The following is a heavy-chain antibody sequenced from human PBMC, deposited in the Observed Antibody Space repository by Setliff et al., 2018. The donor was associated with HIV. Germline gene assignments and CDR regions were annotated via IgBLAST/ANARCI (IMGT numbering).Heavy chain of an antibody. CDR3: AREREQVEVTGLGPESMKSEAYDI. D-gene: IGHD6-6*01. Sequence: SETLSLTCSVSGGSVTSGGGYYWSWIRQLPGKGLEWIGNIYYSRGTSYNPSLQSRVSISVDMSKNQSTLKLTSLTTADTAVYYCAREREQVEVTGLGPESMKSEAYDIWGQGTMVTVSS. J-gene: IGHJ3*02. V-gene: IGHV4-31*03. CDR1: GGSVTSGGGYY. CDR2: IYYSRGT.